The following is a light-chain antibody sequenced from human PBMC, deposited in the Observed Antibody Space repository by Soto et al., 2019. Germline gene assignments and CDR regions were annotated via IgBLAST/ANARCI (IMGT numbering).Light chain of an antibody. Sequence: DIQMTQSPSSLSASVGDRVAITCRASQSITSYLNWYRQKPGKAPDLLIYVASSLQSGVPSRFSGSGFGTDFTLTISSLQPEDFATYYCQQSYGTPWTFGQGTKVEI. CDR1: QSITSY. V-gene: IGKV1-39*01. J-gene: IGKJ1*01. CDR3: QQSYGTPWT. CDR2: VAS.